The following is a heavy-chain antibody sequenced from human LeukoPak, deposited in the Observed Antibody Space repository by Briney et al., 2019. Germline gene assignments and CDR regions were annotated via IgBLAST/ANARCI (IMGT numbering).Heavy chain of an antibody. J-gene: IGHJ4*02. V-gene: IGHV4-34*01. CDR1: GGSFSGYY. CDR2: INHSGST. D-gene: IGHD2-21*02. Sequence: SEALSLTCAVYGGSFSGYYWSWVRQPPGKGLEWIGEINHSGSTNYNPSLKSRVTISVDTSKNQFSLKLSSVTAADTAVYYCARGLTDFDYWGQGTLVTVSS. CDR3: ARGLTDFDY.